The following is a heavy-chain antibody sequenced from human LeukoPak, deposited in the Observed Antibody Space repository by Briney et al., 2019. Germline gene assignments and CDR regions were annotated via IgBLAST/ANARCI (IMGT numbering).Heavy chain of an antibody. CDR3: ASSHSTRYYFDY. V-gene: IGHV4-34*01. Sequence: PSETLSLTCTVSGGSFSGYYWSWIRQPPGKGLEWIGEINHSGSTNYNPSLKSRVTISVDTSKNQFSLKLSSVTAADTAVYYCASSHSTRYYFDYWGQGTLVTVSS. CDR2: INHSGST. CDR1: GGSFSGYY. J-gene: IGHJ4*02. D-gene: IGHD6-13*01.